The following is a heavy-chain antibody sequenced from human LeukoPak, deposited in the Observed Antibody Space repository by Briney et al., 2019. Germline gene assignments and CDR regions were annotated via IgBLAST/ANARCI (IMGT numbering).Heavy chain of an antibody. CDR1: GFTFSRYW. J-gene: IGHJ4*02. V-gene: IGHV3-7*01. CDR2: IKQDGSEK. CDR3: ARPLGTSNY. D-gene: IGHD1-1*01. Sequence: GGSLRLSCAASGFTFSRYWMSWVRQAPGKGLEWVANIKQDGSEKYYVDSVKGRFTISRDNAKNSLYLQMNSLRAEDTAVYYCARPLGTSNYWGQGTLVTVSS.